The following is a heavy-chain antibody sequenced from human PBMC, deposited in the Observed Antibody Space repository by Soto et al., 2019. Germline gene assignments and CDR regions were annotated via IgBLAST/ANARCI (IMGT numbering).Heavy chain of an antibody. Sequence: GGSLRLSCVASGFTVGNNYMSWVRQAPGKGLEWISLIYSVGTTHYADSVRGRFTISRDSSKNTLYLEMKSLRREDTAIYYCMNRPRAWGQGTLVTVSS. J-gene: IGHJ5*02. CDR1: GFTVGNNY. D-gene: IGHD6-6*01. V-gene: IGHV3-66*01. CDR3: MNRPRA. CDR2: IYSVGTT.